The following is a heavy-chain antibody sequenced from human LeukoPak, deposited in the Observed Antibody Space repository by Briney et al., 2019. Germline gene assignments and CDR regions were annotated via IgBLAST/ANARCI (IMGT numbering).Heavy chain of an antibody. J-gene: IGHJ4*02. CDR2: IIPIFGTA. CDR3: ARDSYSSGWLYYFDY. D-gene: IGHD6-19*01. Sequence: GASVKVSCKASGGTFSSYAISWVRQAPGQGLEWMGGIIPIFGTANYAQKFQGRVTITTDGSTSTAYMELSSLRSEDTAVYYCARDSYSSGWLYYFDYWGQGTLVTVSS. CDR1: GGTFSSYA. V-gene: IGHV1-69*05.